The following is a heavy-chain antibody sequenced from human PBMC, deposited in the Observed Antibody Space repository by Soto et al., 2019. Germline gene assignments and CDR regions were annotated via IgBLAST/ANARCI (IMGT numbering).Heavy chain of an antibody. D-gene: IGHD3-3*01. CDR1: GASISGFY. V-gene: IGHV4-34*01. J-gene: IGHJ5*02. CDR2: INHTGGT. CDR3: ATRITVFGLLIPPFDP. Sequence: SETLSLTCTVSGASISGFYRNWIRQPPGKGLEWIGEINHTGGTHYNPSLKSRFTMSVDTSKNQFSLRLSSVTAADTAIYYCATRITVFGLLIPPFDPWGQGTQVTVSS.